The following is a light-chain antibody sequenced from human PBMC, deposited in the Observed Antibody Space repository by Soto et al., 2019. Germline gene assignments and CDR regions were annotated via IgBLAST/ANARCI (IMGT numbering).Light chain of an antibody. V-gene: IGKV3-11*01. CDR1: QSVSSY. CDR3: QQRINWPPT. Sequence: EIVLTQSPATLSLSPGERATLSCRASQSVSSYLAWYQQKPGQAPRLLIYDASNRATGIPARFSGSGSGTDFTLTISSLEPEDFAVYYGQQRINWPPTFGQGTKLEIK. J-gene: IGKJ2*01. CDR2: DAS.